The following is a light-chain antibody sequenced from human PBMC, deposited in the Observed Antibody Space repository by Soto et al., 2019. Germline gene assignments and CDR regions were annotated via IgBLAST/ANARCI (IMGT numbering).Light chain of an antibody. CDR3: QTWGTGIPV. CDR2: LNSDGSH. Sequence: QSVLTQSPSASASLGASVKLTCTLSSGHSSYAIAWHQQQPEKGPRYLMKLNSDGSHSKEDGLPDRFSGSSSGAERYLTISSLQSEDDADYYCQTWGTGIPVFGGGTQLTVL. V-gene: IGLV4-69*01. CDR1: SGHSSYA. J-gene: IGLJ2*01.